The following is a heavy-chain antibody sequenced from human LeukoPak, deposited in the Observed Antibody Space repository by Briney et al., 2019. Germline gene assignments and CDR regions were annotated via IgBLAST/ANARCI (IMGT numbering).Heavy chain of an antibody. J-gene: IGHJ5*02. CDR1: GYTFTSHG. V-gene: IGHV1-18*01. Sequence: GASVKVSCEASGYTFTSHGISWVRQAPGQGLEWMGWISAYNGDTNYAQRFQGRVTMTTDTSTSAAYMELRSLRSGDTAVYYCARDPSNTSGWKTWFDPWRQRTVVSVPS. D-gene: IGHD6-19*01. CDR3: ARDPSNTSGWKTWFDP. CDR2: ISAYNGDT.